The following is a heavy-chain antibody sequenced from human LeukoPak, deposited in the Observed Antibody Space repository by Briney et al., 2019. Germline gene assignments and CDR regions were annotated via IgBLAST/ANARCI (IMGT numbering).Heavy chain of an antibody. J-gene: IGHJ5*02. Sequence: SETLSLTCTVSGGSISSYYWSWIRQPPGKGLEGIGYIYYSGSTNYNPSLKSLVNISVDTYKIQCSLKLSSVTAADTAVYYCARDSTGYYHWLDPWGQGTLVTVSS. V-gene: IGHV4-59*12. CDR2: IYYSGST. D-gene: IGHD3-22*01. CDR3: ARDSTGYYHWLDP. CDR1: GGSISSYY.